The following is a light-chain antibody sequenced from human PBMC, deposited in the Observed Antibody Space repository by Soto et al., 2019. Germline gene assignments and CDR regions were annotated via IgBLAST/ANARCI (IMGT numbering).Light chain of an antibody. Sequence: QSALTQPASVSGSPGQSITISCTGTSSDVGGYNYVSWYQQHPGKAPKLMIYEVSARPSGVSNRFSGSKSGNTASLTISGLQAEDEADYYCSSYTSSSTLVLFGGGTKLTVL. CDR3: SSYTSSSTLVL. J-gene: IGLJ3*02. CDR1: SSDVGGYNY. CDR2: EVS. V-gene: IGLV2-14*01.